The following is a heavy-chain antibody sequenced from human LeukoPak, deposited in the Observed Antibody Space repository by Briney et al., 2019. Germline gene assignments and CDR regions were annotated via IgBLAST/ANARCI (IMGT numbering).Heavy chain of an antibody. CDR2: IRSKANSYAT. CDR1: GFTFSGSA. D-gene: IGHD6-19*01. Sequence: GGSLRLSCAASGFTFSGSAMHWVRQASGKGLEWVGRIRSKANSYATAYAASVKGRFTISRDDSKNTAYLQMNSLKTEDTAVYYCTKITLGDSSGIWGQGTMVTVPS. CDR3: TKITLGDSSGI. J-gene: IGHJ3*02. V-gene: IGHV3-73*01.